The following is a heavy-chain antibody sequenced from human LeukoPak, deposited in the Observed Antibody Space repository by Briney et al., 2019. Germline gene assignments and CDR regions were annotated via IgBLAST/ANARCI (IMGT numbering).Heavy chain of an antibody. Sequence: TSETLSLTCIVSGGSISRSNYYWGWIRQSPGKGLEWIGSIYYSGNTYYNPSLKSRVTISVDTSKNQFSQKPSSVTAADTAVYYCARGDYYYDSTDLGAFDIWGQGTMVTVSP. CDR1: GGSISRSNYY. J-gene: IGHJ3*02. CDR2: IYYSGNT. D-gene: IGHD3-22*01. V-gene: IGHV4-39*01. CDR3: ARGDYYYDSTDLGAFDI.